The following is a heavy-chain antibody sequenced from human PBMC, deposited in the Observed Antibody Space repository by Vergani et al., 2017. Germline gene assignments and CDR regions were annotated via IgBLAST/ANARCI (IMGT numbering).Heavy chain of an antibody. D-gene: IGHD2-2*01. J-gene: IGHJ4*02. V-gene: IGHV3-23*01. CDR1: GFTFSSYA. CDR2: ISGSGGSK. Sequence: EVQLLESGGGLVQPGGSLRLSCAASGFTFSSYAMSWVRQAPGKGLEWVSAISGSGGSKYYADSVKGRFTISRDNSKNTLYLQMNSLRAEDTAVYYCARSVVPASTPFGYWGQGTLVTVSS. CDR3: ARSVVPASTPFGY.